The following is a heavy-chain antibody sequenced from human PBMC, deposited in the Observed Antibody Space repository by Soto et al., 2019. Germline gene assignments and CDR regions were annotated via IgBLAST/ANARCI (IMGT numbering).Heavy chain of an antibody. CDR2: ISSSSYI. J-gene: IGHJ4*02. V-gene: IGHV3-21*01. Sequence: PGGSLRLSCAASGFTFSSYSMNWVRQAPGKGLEWVSSISSSSYIYYADSVKGRFTISRDNAKNSLYLQMNSLRAEDTAVYYCARGTYYYDSSGYYAYWGQGTLVTVSS. D-gene: IGHD3-22*01. CDR1: GFTFSSYS. CDR3: ARGTYYYDSSGYYAY.